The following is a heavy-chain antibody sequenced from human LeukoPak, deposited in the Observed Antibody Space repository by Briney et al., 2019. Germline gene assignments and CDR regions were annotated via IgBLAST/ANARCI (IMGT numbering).Heavy chain of an antibody. CDR1: GYTFTSYG. D-gene: IGHD1-1*01. CDR3: ARRVPVAPHYYYYMDV. Sequence: ASVKVSCKASGYTFTSYGISWVRQAPGQGLEWMGWISAYNGNTNYAQKLQGRVTMTTDTSTSTAYMELRSLRSDDTAVYYCARRVPVAPHYYYYMDVWGKGTTVTVSS. J-gene: IGHJ6*03. CDR2: ISAYNGNT. V-gene: IGHV1-18*01.